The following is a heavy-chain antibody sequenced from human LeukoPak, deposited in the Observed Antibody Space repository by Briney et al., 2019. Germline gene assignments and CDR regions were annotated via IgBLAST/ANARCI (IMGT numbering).Heavy chain of an antibody. V-gene: IGHV3-9*01. CDR3: ARAKSYDSSGGFDY. D-gene: IGHD3-16*01. Sequence: GRSLRLSCAASGFTFDDYATQWVRQAPGKGLEWVAGISWNGAGIRYADSVKGRFSISRDNAKNSMIPQMNSLRAEDTALYYCARAKSYDSSGGFDYWGREPWSPSPQ. J-gene: IGHJ4*02. CDR1: GFTFDDYA. CDR2: ISWNGAGI.